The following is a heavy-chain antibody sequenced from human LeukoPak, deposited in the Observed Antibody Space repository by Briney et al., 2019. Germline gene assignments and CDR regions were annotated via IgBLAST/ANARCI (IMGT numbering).Heavy chain of an antibody. V-gene: IGHV1-46*01. CDR1: GYTFTSYY. J-gene: IGHJ4*02. Sequence: GASVRVSCKASGYTFTSYYMHWVRQAPGQGLEWMGIINPSGGSTSYAQKLQGRVTMTTDTSTSTAYMELRSLRSDDTAVYYCAREYYSSSWYYYWGQGTLVTVSS. CDR2: INPSGGST. D-gene: IGHD6-13*01. CDR3: AREYYSSSWYYY.